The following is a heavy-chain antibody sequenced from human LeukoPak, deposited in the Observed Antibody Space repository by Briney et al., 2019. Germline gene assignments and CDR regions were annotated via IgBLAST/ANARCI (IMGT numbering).Heavy chain of an antibody. V-gene: IGHV3-30*18. CDR3: AKTPKPARERKVSPHFDY. CDR1: GFTFSSYG. CDR2: ISYDGSNK. J-gene: IGHJ4*02. Sequence: GRSLRLSCAASGFTFSSYGMHWVRQAPGKGLEWVAVISYDGSNKYYADSVKGRFTISRDNSKNTLYLQMNSLRAEDTAVCYCAKTPKPARERKVSPHFDYWGQGTLVTVSS.